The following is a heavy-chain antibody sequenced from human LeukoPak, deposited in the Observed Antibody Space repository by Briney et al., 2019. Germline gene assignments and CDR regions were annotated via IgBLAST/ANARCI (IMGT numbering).Heavy chain of an antibody. CDR3: ARVDKERVGGVYYFDY. V-gene: IGHV3-13*05. Sequence: GGSLRLSCAASGFTFSDYDMHWVRQATGKCLEWVSAIGTAGDPYYTGSVKGQFTLSRENAKNSLYLQLNSLRAGDTAVYYCARVDKERVGGVYYFDYWGQGTLVTVSS. CDR2: IGTAGDP. CDR1: GFTFSDYD. D-gene: IGHD1-1*01. J-gene: IGHJ4*02.